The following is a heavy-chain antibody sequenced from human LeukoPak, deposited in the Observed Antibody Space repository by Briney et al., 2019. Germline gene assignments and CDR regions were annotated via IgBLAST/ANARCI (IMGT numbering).Heavy chain of an antibody. D-gene: IGHD3-22*01. CDR1: RYTFTSYD. V-gene: IGHV1-8*01. J-gene: IGHJ4*02. Sequence: ASVKVSCKASRYTFTSYDINWVREAAGQGLEWMGWMNPNTGRTGFAQKFQGRLTMTRDTSISTAYMELRSLRSEDTAVYYCARLSQTPDYYSNGGYYYLGYWGQGTPVTVSS. CDR2: MNPNTGRT. CDR3: ARLSQTPDYYSNGGYYYLGY.